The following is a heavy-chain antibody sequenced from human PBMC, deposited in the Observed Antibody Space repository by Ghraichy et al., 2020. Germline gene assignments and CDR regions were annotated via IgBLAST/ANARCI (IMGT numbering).Heavy chain of an antibody. CDR1: VGSFSGYY. Sequence: SETLSLTCAVYVGSFSGYYWSWIRQPPGKGLEWIGEINPTGTTNNSPSLKSRLTMLVDTSKNQFSLKLKSVTAADTAMYYYARRRQMWSAAEGDAFDIWGQGTMVTVSS. CDR2: INPTGTT. D-gene: IGHD2-21*01. J-gene: IGHJ3*02. CDR3: ARRRQMWSAAEGDAFDI. V-gene: IGHV4-34*01.